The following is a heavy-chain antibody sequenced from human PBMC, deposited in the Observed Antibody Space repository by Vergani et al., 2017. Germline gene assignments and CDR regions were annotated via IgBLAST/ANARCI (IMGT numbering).Heavy chain of an antibody. D-gene: IGHD6-13*01. CDR1: GYSISSGYY. V-gene: IGHV4-38-2*01. J-gene: IGHJ4*02. CDR2: IYHSGST. Sequence: QVQLQESGPGLVKPSETLSLTCAVSGYSISSGYYWGWIRQPPGKGLEWIGSIYHSGSTYYNPSLKSRVTISVDTSKNQFSLKLSSVTAADTAVYYCARLGIPPRVIDYWGQGTLVTVSS. CDR3: ARLGIPPRVIDY.